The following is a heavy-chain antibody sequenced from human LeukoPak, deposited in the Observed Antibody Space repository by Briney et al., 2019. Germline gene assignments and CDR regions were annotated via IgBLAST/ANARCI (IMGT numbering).Heavy chain of an antibody. CDR1: GASVGSAGYY. CDR3: ARTQSQSGSYRYYFGY. CDR2: IYYISNT. J-gene: IGHJ4*02. V-gene: IGHV4-61*08. D-gene: IGHD1-26*01. Sequence: SETLSLTCTVSGASVGSAGYYWSWIRQPPGGGLEWIGYIYYISNTNYNPSLKSRVTISVDPSKNQFSLKLNSVTAADTAVYYCARTQSQSGSYRYYFGYWGQGTLVTVSS.